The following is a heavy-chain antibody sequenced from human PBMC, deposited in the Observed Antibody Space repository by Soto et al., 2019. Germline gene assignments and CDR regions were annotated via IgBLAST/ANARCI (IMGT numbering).Heavy chain of an antibody. J-gene: IGHJ6*02. D-gene: IGHD6-6*01. CDR2: ISAYNGNT. Sequence: QVQLVQSGAEVKKPGASVKVSCKASGYTFTSYGISWVRQAPGQGLEWMGWISAYNGNTNYAQKLQGRVTMTTDTSTSTAYMELRSLRSDDTAVYYCARDPYEYSSSSYQYYYYYGMDVWGQGPTVTVSS. CDR1: GYTFTSYG. CDR3: ARDPYEYSSSSYQYYYYYGMDV. V-gene: IGHV1-18*01.